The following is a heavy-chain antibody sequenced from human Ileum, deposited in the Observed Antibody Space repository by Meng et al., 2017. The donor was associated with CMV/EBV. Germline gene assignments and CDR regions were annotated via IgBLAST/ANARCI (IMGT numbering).Heavy chain of an antibody. V-gene: IGHV3-23*02. CDR2: ISVHGSHT. J-gene: IGHJ4*02. D-gene: IGHD3-3*01. Sequence: LRLSCVASGLAFSSFGMNWVRQAPGQGLEWGSYISVHGSHTDYEDYVKGRFTVSRDNSKNTLYLQMNSLSAEDTAMYYCATEEWSADYWGQGTLVT. CDR1: GLAFSSFG. CDR3: ATEEWSADY.